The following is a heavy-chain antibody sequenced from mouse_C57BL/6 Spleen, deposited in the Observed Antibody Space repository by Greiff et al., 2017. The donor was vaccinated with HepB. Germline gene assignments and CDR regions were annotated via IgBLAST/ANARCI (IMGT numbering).Heavy chain of an antibody. V-gene: IGHV1-69*01. J-gene: IGHJ4*01. CDR3: VYGSSPYYAMDY. CDR2: IDPSDSYT. Sequence: QVQLQQPGAELVMPGASVKLSCKASGYTFTSYWMHWVKQRPGQGLEWIGEIDPSDSYTNYNQKFKGKSTLTVDKSSSTAYMQLSSLTSEDSAVYYCVYGSSPYYAMDYWGQGTSVTVSS. D-gene: IGHD1-1*01. CDR1: GYTFTSYW.